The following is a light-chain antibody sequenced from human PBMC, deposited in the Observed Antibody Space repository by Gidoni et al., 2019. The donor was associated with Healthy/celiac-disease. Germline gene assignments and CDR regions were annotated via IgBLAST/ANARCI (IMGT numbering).Light chain of an antibody. J-gene: IGKJ1*01. CDR1: QSVSSSY. CDR3: QQYGSSPPWT. CDR2: GAS. Sequence: IVLTPSPGTLSLSPGERATLSCRASQSVSSSYLAWYQQKPVQAPRLLIYGASSRATGTPDRISGSGSGTDFTLTISRLEPEDFAVYYCQQYGSSPPWTFXQXTKVEIK. V-gene: IGKV3-20*01.